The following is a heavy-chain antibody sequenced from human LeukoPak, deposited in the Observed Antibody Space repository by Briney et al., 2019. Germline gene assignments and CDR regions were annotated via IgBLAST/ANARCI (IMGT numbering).Heavy chain of an antibody. CDR2: TSAHNGNT. V-gene: IGHV1-18*01. D-gene: IGHD6-13*01. J-gene: IGHJ4*02. CDR1: GYTFTTYG. CDR3: ARDTIAADFIDY. Sequence: ASVRVSCKASGYTFTTYGITWVRQAPGQGLEWMGWTSAHNGNTKYAQKLQGRVTMTTDTSTRTAYMGLRSLRSDDTAVYYCARDTIAADFIDYWGQGTLVTVSS.